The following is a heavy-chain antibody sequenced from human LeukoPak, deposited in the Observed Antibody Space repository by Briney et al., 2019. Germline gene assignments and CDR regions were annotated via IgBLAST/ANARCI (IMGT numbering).Heavy chain of an antibody. Sequence: PSETLSLTCSVSGGPISSYYWSWIRQPPGKGLEGIGYIYYSGSTNYNPSLKSRVTISVDTSKNQFSLKLSSVTAADTAVYYCARTPSGYDVRDYFDYWGQGTLVTVSS. CDR3: ARTPSGYDVRDYFDY. CDR2: IYYSGST. J-gene: IGHJ4*02. D-gene: IGHD5-12*01. CDR1: GGPISSYY. V-gene: IGHV4-59*01.